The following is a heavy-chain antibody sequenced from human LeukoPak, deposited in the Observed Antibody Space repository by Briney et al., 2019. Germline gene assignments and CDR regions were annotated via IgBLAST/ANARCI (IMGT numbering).Heavy chain of an antibody. Sequence: ASVKVSCKASVYTFTSYDINWVRQATGQGREWMGWMNPNSGNTGYAQKFQGRVTMTRNTSISTTYMELSSLRSEDTAVYYRARGNRGSGYWLYYWGQGTLVTVSS. CDR1: VYTFTSYD. V-gene: IGHV1-8*01. J-gene: IGHJ4*02. CDR2: MNPNSGNT. CDR3: ARGNRGSGYWLYY. D-gene: IGHD3-22*01.